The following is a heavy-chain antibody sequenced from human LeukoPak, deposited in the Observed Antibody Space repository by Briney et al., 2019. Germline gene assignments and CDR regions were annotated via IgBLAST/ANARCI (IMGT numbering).Heavy chain of an antibody. V-gene: IGHV4-34*01. D-gene: IGHD2-8*01. J-gene: IGHJ4*02. CDR3: EVSGGSTNGIYFDY. CDR1: GGSFSYYS. CDR2: INHSGST. Sequence: PSETLSLTCAVYGGSFSYYSWSWIRQPPGKGLEWIGEINHSGSTNYNPSLKSRVTISVDTSKNQFSLKLSSVTAADTAVYYCEVSGGSTNGIYFDYWGQGTLVTVSS.